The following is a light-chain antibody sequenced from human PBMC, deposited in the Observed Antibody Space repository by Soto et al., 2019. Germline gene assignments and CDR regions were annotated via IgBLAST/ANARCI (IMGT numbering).Light chain of an antibody. CDR2: GAS. J-gene: IGKJ3*01. V-gene: IGKV3-20*01. CDR3: QQYGCSPPFT. Sequence: EIVLMQSPGTLSLSPGERATLSCRASQSVSNSYLAWYQHKPGQAHRLLIYGASNRATGIPDRFSGSGSGTDFTLTISSLEPEDVAVYYCQQYGCSPPFTFGPGTKVDIK. CDR1: QSVSNSY.